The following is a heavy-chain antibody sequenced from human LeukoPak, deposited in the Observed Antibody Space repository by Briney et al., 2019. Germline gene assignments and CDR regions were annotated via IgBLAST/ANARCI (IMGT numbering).Heavy chain of an antibody. CDR2: IKEDGSEK. CDR3: AKDPTMTDYYYYMDV. CDR1: RFTFSDYY. J-gene: IGHJ6*03. D-gene: IGHD3-22*01. V-gene: IGHV3-7*01. Sequence: GGSLRLSCAASRFTFSDYYMTWVRQAPGRGLEWVANIKEDGSEKNYVDSVKGRFTISRDNSKNTLYLQMNSLRAEDTAVYYCAKDPTMTDYYYYMDVWGKGTTVTISS.